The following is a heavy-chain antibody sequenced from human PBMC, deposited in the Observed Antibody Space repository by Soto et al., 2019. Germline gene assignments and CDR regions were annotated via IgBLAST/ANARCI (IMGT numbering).Heavy chain of an antibody. D-gene: IGHD3-16*01. CDR3: ARHAAYDSVWGKSDGSDY. V-gene: IGHV4-59*05. J-gene: IGHJ4*02. Sequence: SETLSLTCFVSGGSVTSHHWSWIRQFPGQGLEWIGSMYYSGATYHNPSLQSRVTISVDTSKNQFSLHLSSVTAADTAVYYCARHAAYDSVWGKSDGSDYWGQGTLVTVSS. CDR1: GGSVTSHH. CDR2: MYYSGAT.